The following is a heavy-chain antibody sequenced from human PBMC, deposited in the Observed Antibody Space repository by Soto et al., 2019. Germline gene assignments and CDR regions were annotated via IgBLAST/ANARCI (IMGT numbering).Heavy chain of an antibody. CDR1: GGSISNYY. CDR3: ARAVLPATAPFDY. J-gene: IGHJ4*02. V-gene: IGHV4-59*01. D-gene: IGHD2-2*01. CDR2: IYYSGST. Sequence: QVQLQESGPRRVKPSETLSLTCIVSGGSISNYYWSWIRQPPGKGLEWIGYIYYSGSTNYNPSLQSRVTISVDTSKNQFSLKLSSVTAADTAVYYCARAVLPATAPFDYWGQGTLVTVSS.